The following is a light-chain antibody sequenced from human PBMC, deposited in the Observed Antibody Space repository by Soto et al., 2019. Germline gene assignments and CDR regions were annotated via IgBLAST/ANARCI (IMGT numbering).Light chain of an antibody. CDR3: QQYGSSPWT. J-gene: IGKJ1*01. CDR1: QSVYSSY. V-gene: IGKV3-20*01. CDR2: GVS. Sequence: EIVLTQSPGTLSLSPGERATLSCRASQSVYSSYVAWYQQKPCQTPRLLIYGVSSSAPGIQDRFSGSGSGSETDFTLTISRLEPEDFAVYYCQQYGSSPWTFGQGTKVEIK.